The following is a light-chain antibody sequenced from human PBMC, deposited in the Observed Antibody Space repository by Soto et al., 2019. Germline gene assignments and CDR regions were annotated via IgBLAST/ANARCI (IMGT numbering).Light chain of an antibody. V-gene: IGKV1-5*01. CDR2: DAS. Sequence: DSHTTWAPSALSENVGDRVTITSRPSQSISSWVAWYQQKPGKAPKLLIYDASSLESGVPSRFSGSGSGTEFTLTISILQTDEFAAYYCHQYNSYPRTFGQGTKVDI. J-gene: IGKJ1*01. CDR3: HQYNSYPRT. CDR1: QSISSW.